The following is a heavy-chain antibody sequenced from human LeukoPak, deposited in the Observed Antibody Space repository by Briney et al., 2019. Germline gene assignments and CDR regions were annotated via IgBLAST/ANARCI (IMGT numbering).Heavy chain of an antibody. CDR3: ARDHSSGWYSDYFDY. J-gene: IGHJ4*02. V-gene: IGHV3-33*08. D-gene: IGHD6-19*01. Sequence: GGSLRLPCAASGFTFSSYAMSWVRQAPGKGLEWVAVIWYDGSNKYYADSVKGRFTISRDNSKNTLYLQMNSLRAEDTAVYYCARDHSSGWYSDYFDYWGQGTLVTVSS. CDR1: GFTFSSYA. CDR2: IWYDGSNK.